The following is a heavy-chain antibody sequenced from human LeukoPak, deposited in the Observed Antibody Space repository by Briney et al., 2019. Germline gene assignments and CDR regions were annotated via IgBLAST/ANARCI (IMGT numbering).Heavy chain of an antibody. CDR2: ISSTDGTT. J-gene: IGHJ4*02. CDR1: GFTFSDYF. CDR3: ARWAGRFDFDY. Sequence: GGSLRLSCVASGFTFSDYFMSWIRQAPGKGLEWVAYISSTDGTTNYADSVKGRFTISRDNAEKPLYLEMNSLGAEDTAVYYCARWAGRFDFDYWGQGTLVTVSS. D-gene: IGHD6-19*01. V-gene: IGHV3-11*01.